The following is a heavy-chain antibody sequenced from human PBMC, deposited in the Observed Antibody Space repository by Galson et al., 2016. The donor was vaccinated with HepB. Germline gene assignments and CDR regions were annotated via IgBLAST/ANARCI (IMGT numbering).Heavy chain of an antibody. CDR2: ISYDGSNK. V-gene: IGHV3-30*03. Sequence: SLRLSCAASGFIFSSYGMHWVRLTPGKGLEWVAAISYDGSNKYYTDSVKGRFTISRDNSKNTLYLQMNSVRAEDTAVYYCARDINLYDSSGYYYDPSRNADYWGQGTLVTVSS. CDR3: ARDINLYDSSGYYYDPSRNADY. CDR1: GFIFSSYG. J-gene: IGHJ4*02. D-gene: IGHD3-22*01.